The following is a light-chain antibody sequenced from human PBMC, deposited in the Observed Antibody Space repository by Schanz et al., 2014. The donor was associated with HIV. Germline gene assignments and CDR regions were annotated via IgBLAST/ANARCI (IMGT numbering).Light chain of an antibody. CDR2: DNN. J-gene: IGLJ2*01. CDR1: SSNIDHNY. V-gene: IGLV1-51*01. CDR3: GAWDNSLSGGL. Sequence: QSVLTQPPSVSAAPGQKVTISCSGISSNIDHNYVSWYRQLPGTAPKLLIYDNNKRPSGIPDRFSGSKSGTSAALGITGLQTGDEAVYYCGAWDNSLSGGLFGGGTKLTVL.